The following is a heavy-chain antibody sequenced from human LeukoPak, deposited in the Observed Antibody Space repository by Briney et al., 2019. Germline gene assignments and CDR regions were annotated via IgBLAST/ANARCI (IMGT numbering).Heavy chain of an antibody. Sequence: SETLSLTCTVSGGSINSYYWSWIRQPPGKGLEWIGYIHYSGSTNYNPSLKSRVTISVDTSKNQFSLKLSSVTAADTAEYYSARDGQLRNAFDIWGQGTMLTVSS. V-gene: IGHV4-59*01. D-gene: IGHD5-24*01. CDR2: IHYSGST. CDR3: ARDGQLRNAFDI. J-gene: IGHJ3*02. CDR1: GGSINSYY.